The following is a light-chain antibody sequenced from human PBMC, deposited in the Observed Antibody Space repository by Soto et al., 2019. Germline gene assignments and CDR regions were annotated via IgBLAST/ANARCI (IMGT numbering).Light chain of an antibody. CDR2: FEI. CDR1: NIGRHS. CDR3: HVWEIDSEHPT. Sequence: SYELTQPPSVSVAPGETAKITCGGGNIGRHSVHWYQQKPGQAPIPVILFEIDRPSGIPERFSGSNYGNTATLTITRVDAGDEADYYCHVWEIDSEHPTFGGGTKVTVL. J-gene: IGLJ2*01. V-gene: IGLV3-21*01.